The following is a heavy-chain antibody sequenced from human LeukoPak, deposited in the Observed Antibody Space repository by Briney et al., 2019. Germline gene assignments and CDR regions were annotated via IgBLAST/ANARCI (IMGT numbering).Heavy chain of an antibody. D-gene: IGHD2-15*01. CDR1: GYSFTSYW. V-gene: IGHV5-51*01. J-gene: IGHJ3*02. Sequence: GESLKISCKGSGYSFTSYWIGWVRQMPGKGLEWMGIIYPGDSDTRYSPSFQGQVTISADKSISTAYLQWSSLKASDTAMYYCARTADCSGGSCYSGNAFDIWGQGTMLTVSS. CDR3: ARTADCSGGSCYSGNAFDI. CDR2: IYPGDSDT.